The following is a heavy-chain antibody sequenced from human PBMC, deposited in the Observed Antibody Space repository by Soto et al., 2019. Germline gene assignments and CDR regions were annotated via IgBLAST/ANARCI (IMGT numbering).Heavy chain of an antibody. V-gene: IGHV3-23*01. CDR2: ISGSGGST. CDR3: AKTERWLQSFYFDY. CDR1: GFTFSSYA. D-gene: IGHD5-12*01. Sequence: PGGSLRLSCAASGFTFSSYAMSWVRQAPGKGLGWVSAISGSGGSTYYADSVKGRFTISRDNSKNTLYLQMNSLRAEDTAVYYCAKTERWLQSFYFDYWGQGTLVTVSS. J-gene: IGHJ4*02.